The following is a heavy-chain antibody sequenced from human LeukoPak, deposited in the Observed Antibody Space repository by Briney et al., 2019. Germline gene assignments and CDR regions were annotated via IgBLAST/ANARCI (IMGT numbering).Heavy chain of an antibody. V-gene: IGHV3-30-3*01. J-gene: IGHJ4*02. CDR3: ARDIRGPLWFGVLFESQFDY. Sequence: GGSLRLSCAASGFTVSSNYMSWVRQAPGKGLEWVAVISYDGSNKYYADSVKGRFTISRDNSKNTPYLQMNNLRAEDTAVYYCARDIRGPLWFGVLFESQFDYWGQGTLVTVSS. CDR1: GFTVSSNY. CDR2: ISYDGSNK. D-gene: IGHD3-10*01.